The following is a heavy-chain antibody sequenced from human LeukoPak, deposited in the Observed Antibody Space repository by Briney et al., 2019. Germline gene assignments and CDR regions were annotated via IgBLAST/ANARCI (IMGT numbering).Heavy chain of an antibody. CDR1: GYSFTSYW. Sequence: GESLKISCKASGYSFTSYWIGWVRQMPAKGLQWMGIIYPGDSDTRYSPSFQGQVTISADKSISTAYLQWSSLKASDTAMYYCARQFDSSGWLFFAYWGQGTRVTVSS. D-gene: IGHD6-19*01. CDR2: IYPGDSDT. CDR3: ARQFDSSGWLFFAY. V-gene: IGHV5-51*01. J-gene: IGHJ4*02.